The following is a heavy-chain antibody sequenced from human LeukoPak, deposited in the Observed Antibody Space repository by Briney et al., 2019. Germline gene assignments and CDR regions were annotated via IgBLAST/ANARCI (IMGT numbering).Heavy chain of an antibody. CDR1: GGSISSGGYS. Sequence: PSQTLSLTCAVSGGSISSGGYSWSWIRQPPGTGLEWIGYIYHSGSTYYNPSLKSRVTISVDRSKNQFSLKLSSVTAADTAVYYCARALSVREFDYWGQGTLVTVSS. CDR3: ARALSVREFDY. V-gene: IGHV4-30-2*01. D-gene: IGHD4-17*01. CDR2: IYHSGST. J-gene: IGHJ4*02.